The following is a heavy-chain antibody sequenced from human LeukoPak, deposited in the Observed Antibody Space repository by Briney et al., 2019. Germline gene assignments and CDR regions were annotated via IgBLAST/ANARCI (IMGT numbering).Heavy chain of an antibody. CDR1: GFSFRTYA. CDR3: AKRTMSAFDS. Sequence: GGSLRLSCTASGFSFRTYAMNWVRHAPGKGLEWLSGISGSGNGTYYADSVKGRFIISRDNSKNMVYLQMNSLTVEDTATYYCAKRTMSAFDSWGQGTLLIVSS. CDR2: ISGSGNGT. J-gene: IGHJ4*02. V-gene: IGHV3-23*01.